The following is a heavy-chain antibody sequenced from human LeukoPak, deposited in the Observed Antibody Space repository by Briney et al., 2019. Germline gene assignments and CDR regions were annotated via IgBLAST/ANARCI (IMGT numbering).Heavy chain of an antibody. CDR2: INHSGST. CDR3: ARYDSSDWSYDAFDI. J-gene: IGHJ3*02. Sequence: PSETLSLTCAVYGGSFSGYYWSWIRQPPGKGLEWIGEINHSGSTNYNPSLKSRVTISVDASKNQFSLKLSSVTAADTAVYYCARYDSSDWSYDAFDIWGQGTMVTVSS. CDR1: GGSFSGYY. D-gene: IGHD6-19*01. V-gene: IGHV4-34*01.